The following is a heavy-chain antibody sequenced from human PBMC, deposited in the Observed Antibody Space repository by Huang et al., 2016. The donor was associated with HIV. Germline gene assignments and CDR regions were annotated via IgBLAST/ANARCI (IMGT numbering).Heavy chain of an antibody. CDR2: VSYDGTRK. CDR3: ARDQWLGQYFDY. J-gene: IGHJ4*02. D-gene: IGHD6-19*01. CDR1: GFVFDIYA. V-gene: IGHV3-30-3*01. Sequence: QVLLVESGGGVVQPGGSLELSCAASGFVFDIYAMYWVRQAPGRVLECVAYVSYDGTRKDYKDSVRGRFTVSRDNSNNTQYLQRKNLKTEDTAIYYCARDQWLGQYFDYWGQGILVTVS.